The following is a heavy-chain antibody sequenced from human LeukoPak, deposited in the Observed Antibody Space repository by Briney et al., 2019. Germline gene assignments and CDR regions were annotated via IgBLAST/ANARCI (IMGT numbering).Heavy chain of an antibody. CDR1: GGSISSGDYY. D-gene: IGHD4-11*01. CDR3: SRGVQTSGDAFDI. Sequence: SETLSLTCTVSGGSISSGDYYWTWIRQPPGKGLEWIGCIYYSGSTYYNPSLKSRLTISVDTSKNQFSLTLSSVTAADTAVYYCSRGVQTSGDAFDIWGQGTMVTVSS. J-gene: IGHJ3*02. V-gene: IGHV4-30-4*01. CDR2: IYYSGST.